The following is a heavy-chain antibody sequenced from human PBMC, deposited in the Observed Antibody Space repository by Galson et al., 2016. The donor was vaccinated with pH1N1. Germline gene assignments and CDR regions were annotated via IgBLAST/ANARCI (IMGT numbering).Heavy chain of an antibody. CDR3: ARGYSRVGGIEH. V-gene: IGHV1-18*01. Sequence: SVKVSCKASGYTFTNYGINWVRQAPGQGLEWMGWISAYNGDINYAQKLQGRVTMTTDTSTSTAYMELRSLRSDDTAVYYWARGYSRVGGIEHWGQGTLVTVSS. J-gene: IGHJ4*02. CDR1: GYTFTNYG. CDR2: ISAYNGDI. D-gene: IGHD3-22*01.